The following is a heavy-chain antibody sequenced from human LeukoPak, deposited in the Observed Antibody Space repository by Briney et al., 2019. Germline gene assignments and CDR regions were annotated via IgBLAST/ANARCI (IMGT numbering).Heavy chain of an antibody. CDR3: ALYCSSTSCRYGMDV. J-gene: IGHJ6*02. D-gene: IGHD2-2*01. CDR1: GGSISSYY. Sequence: PSETLSLTCTVSGGSISSYYWSWIRQPPGKGLEWIGYIYYSGSTNYNPSLKSRVTISVDTSKNQFSLKLSSVTAADTAVYYCALYCSSTSCRYGMDVWGQGTTVTVSS. CDR2: IYYSGST. V-gene: IGHV4-59*01.